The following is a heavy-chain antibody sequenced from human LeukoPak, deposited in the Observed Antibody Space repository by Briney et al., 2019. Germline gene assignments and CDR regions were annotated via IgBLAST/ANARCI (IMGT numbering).Heavy chain of an antibody. CDR2: INHSGST. J-gene: IGHJ6*02. CDR1: GGSFSGYY. CDR3: ARGYGSGSSYYYYGMDV. V-gene: IGHV4-34*01. Sequence: SETLSLTCAVYGGSFSGYYWSWLRQPPGKGLEWIGEINHSGSTNYNPSLKSRVTISVDTSKNQFSLKLSSVTAADTAVYYCARGYGSGSSYYYYGMDVWGQGTTVTVSS. D-gene: IGHD3-10*01.